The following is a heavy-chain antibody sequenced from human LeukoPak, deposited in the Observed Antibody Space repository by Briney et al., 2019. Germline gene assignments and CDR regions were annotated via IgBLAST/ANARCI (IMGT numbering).Heavy chain of an antibody. CDR2: IYNSGDT. CDR1: GASINNFY. Sequence: SETLSLTCIVSGASINNFYWSWTRQPPGAGLEWVGYIYNSGDTSYNPSLKTRVTMSVDMSKNQFSLRLRSVTAADTAVYYCARHSGGFPVAPYYLDYWGLGTLVTVSS. J-gene: IGHJ4*02. CDR3: ARHSGGFPVAPYYLDY. D-gene: IGHD2-15*01. V-gene: IGHV4-59*08.